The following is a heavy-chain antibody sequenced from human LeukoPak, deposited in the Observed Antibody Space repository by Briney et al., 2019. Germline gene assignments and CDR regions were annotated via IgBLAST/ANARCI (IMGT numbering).Heavy chain of an antibody. CDR1: GFTFSSYS. J-gene: IGHJ4*02. CDR3: ARDYRAVPIDY. Sequence: GGSLRLSCAASGFTFSSYSMNWVRQAPGKGLEWVSSISSSSSYIYYADSVKGRFTISRDNAKNSLYLQLNNLRAEDTAVYYCARDYRAVPIDYWGQGTLVTVSS. V-gene: IGHV3-21*01. CDR2: ISSSSSYI. D-gene: IGHD6-19*01.